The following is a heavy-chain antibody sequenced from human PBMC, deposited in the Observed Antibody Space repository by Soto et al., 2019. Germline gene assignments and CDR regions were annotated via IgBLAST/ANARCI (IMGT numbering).Heavy chain of an antibody. CDR2: IYTSGST. D-gene: IGHD1-26*01. V-gene: IGHV4-4*07. CDR3: AREEGSWGYYYYGMDV. Sequence: PSETLSLTXTVSGGSISSYYWSWIRQPAGKGLEWIGRIYTSGSTNYNPSLKSRVTMSVDTSKNQFSLKLSSVTAADTAVYYCAREEGSWGYYYYGMDVWGQGTTVTVSS. J-gene: IGHJ6*02. CDR1: GGSISSYY.